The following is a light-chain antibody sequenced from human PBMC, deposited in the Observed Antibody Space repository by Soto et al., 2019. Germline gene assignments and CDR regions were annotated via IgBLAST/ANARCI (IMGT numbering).Light chain of an antibody. V-gene: IGKV1-5*03. CDR3: QQYNSWYT. J-gene: IGKJ2*01. Sequence: DIPMTQSPSTLSASVGDRVTITCRASQSISSWLAWYQQKPGKAPKLLIYKASSLESGVPSRFSGSGSGTEFTLTISSLQPDGFATYYCQQYNSWYTFGQGTKLEIK. CDR2: KAS. CDR1: QSISSW.